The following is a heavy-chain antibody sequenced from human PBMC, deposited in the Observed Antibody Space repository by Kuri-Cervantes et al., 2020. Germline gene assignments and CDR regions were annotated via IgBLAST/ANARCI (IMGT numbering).Heavy chain of an antibody. D-gene: IGHD3-10*01. CDR2: ISSSSSYI. Sequence: GGSLRLSCAASGFTFSSYSMNWVRQAPGKGLEWVSSISSSSSYIYYADSVKGRFTISRDNAKNSLYLQMNSLRAEDTAVYYCARDSLWFGELWAYYGMDVWGQGTTVTVSS. J-gene: IGHJ6*02. CDR3: ARDSLWFGELWAYYGMDV. V-gene: IGHV3-21*01. CDR1: GFTFSSYS.